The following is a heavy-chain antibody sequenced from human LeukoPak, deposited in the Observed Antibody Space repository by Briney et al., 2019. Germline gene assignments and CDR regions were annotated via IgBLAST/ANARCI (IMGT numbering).Heavy chain of an antibody. CDR2: IRFDGSEK. CDR1: GFTFSSYG. Sequence: GGSLRLSCTASGFTFSSYGMQWVRQAPGKGLEWVSFIRFDGSEKYYADSVRGRFTISRDNSKNTLSLQMNSLRAEDTALYYCAKDVYDCSGGSCPQYYHVMDVWGQGTTVTVSS. CDR3: AKDVYDCSGGSCPQYYHVMDV. J-gene: IGHJ6*02. V-gene: IGHV3-30*02. D-gene: IGHD2-15*01.